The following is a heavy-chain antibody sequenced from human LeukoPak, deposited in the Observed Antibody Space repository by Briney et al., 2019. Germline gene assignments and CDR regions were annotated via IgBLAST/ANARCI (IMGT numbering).Heavy chain of an antibody. Sequence: ASVKVSCKASGGTFSSYAISWVRQAPGQGLEWMGWINPNSGGTNYAQKFQGRVTMTRDTSISTAYMELSRLRSDDTAVYYCARDLNTMVRGDFDYWGQGTLVTVSS. J-gene: IGHJ4*02. D-gene: IGHD3-10*01. CDR1: GGTFSSYA. CDR3: ARDLNTMVRGDFDY. CDR2: INPNSGGT. V-gene: IGHV1-2*02.